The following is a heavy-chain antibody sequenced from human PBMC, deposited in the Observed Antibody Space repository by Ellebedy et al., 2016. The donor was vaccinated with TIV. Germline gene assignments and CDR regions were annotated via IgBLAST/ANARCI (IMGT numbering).Heavy chain of an antibody. J-gene: IGHJ4*02. Sequence: SEILSLTCTVSGGSISSGDYYWSWIRQPPGKGLEWIGYIYYSGSTYYNPSLKSRVTISIDTPKNQFSLKLSSVTAADTAVYYCARGGAYSNPGGYWGQGTLVTVSS. CDR3: ARGGAYSNPGGY. D-gene: IGHD4-11*01. V-gene: IGHV4-30-4*01. CDR1: GGSISSGDYY. CDR2: IYYSGST.